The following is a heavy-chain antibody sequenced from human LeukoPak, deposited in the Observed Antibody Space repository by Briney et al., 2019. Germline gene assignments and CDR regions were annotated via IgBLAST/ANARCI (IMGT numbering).Heavy chain of an antibody. J-gene: IGHJ6*03. CDR2: IYYSGST. Sequence: SETLSLTCTVSGCSISSSSYYWGWIRQPPGKGLEWIGSIYYSGSTYYNPSRKSRVTITVDTSKNLFSLKLSSVTAADTAVYYCARRVRVDPYYYYMDVWGKGTTVTVSS. CDR3: ARRVRVDPYYYYMDV. D-gene: IGHD3-10*01. V-gene: IGHV4-39*01. CDR1: GCSISSSSYY.